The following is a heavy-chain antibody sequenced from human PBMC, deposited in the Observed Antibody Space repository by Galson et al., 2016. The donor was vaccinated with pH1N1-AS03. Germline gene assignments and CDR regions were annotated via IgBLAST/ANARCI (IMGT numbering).Heavy chain of an antibody. J-gene: IGHJ4*02. CDR2: IYTGGTT. Sequence: SLRLSCAASEFTFSSYVMHWVRQAPGKGLEWVSVIYTGGTTYYADSVKGRFTISRDASKNTVYLHMNSLRADDTAVYYCATYRRYYDFWGQGTLITVSS. V-gene: IGHV3-NL1*01. CDR3: ATYRRYYDF. CDR1: EFTFSSYV. D-gene: IGHD3-3*01.